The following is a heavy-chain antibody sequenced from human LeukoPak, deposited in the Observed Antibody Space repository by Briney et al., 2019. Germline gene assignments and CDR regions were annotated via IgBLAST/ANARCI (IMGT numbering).Heavy chain of an antibody. J-gene: IGHJ6*02. V-gene: IGHV4-34*01. D-gene: IGHD3-10*01. CDR1: GGSFSGYY. CDR3: ARGDYMTMVRGAPRYYYGMDV. CDR2: INHSGST. Sequence: SETLPLTCAVYGGSFSGYYWSWIRQPPGKGLEWIGEINHSGSTNYKPSLKSRVTISVDTSKNQFSLKLSSVTAADTAVYYCARGDYMTMVRGAPRYYYGMDVWGQGTTVTVSS.